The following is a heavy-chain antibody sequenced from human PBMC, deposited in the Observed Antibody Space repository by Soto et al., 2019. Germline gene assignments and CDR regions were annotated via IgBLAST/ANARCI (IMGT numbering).Heavy chain of an antibody. J-gene: IGHJ4*02. D-gene: IGHD3-16*01. CDR2: IKSKTHGGTT. V-gene: IGHV3-15*01. CDR1: GFTFSNAW. CDR3: ATDDGVY. Sequence: EVQVVESGGGLAKPGGSLRLSCAASGFTFSNAWMCWVCQAPGKGLEWVGRIKSKTHGGTTDYAAPVKGRFTISRDDSKNTLYLQMNSLKTDDTAVYYCATDDGVYWGQGTLVTVSS.